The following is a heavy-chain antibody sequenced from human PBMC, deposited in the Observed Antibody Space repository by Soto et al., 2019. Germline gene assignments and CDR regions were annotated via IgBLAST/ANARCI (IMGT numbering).Heavy chain of an antibody. CDR1: GYTFTSYG. CDR2: ISAYNGNT. J-gene: IGHJ3*02. CDR3: ARNQLLWDAFDI. V-gene: IGHV1-18*01. D-gene: IGHD2-2*01. Sequence: GASVKVSWKASGYTFTSYGISWVRQAPGQGLEWMGWISAYNGNTNYAQKLQGRVTMTTDTSTSTAYMGLRSLRSDDTAVYYCARNQLLWDAFDIWGQGTMVTVSS.